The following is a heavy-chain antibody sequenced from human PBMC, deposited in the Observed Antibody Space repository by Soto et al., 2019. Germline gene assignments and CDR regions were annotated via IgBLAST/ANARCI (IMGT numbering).Heavy chain of an antibody. CDR3: ARGRCSGGSCYFTYYMDV. J-gene: IGHJ6*03. D-gene: IGHD2-15*01. CDR1: GFTFSSYW. V-gene: IGHV3-7*01. Sequence: PGGSMRLSCAASGFTFSSYWMSWVRQAPGKGLEWVANIKQDGSEKYYVDSVKGRFTISRDNTKNSLYLQMNSLRAEDTAVYYCARGRCSGGSCYFTYYMDVWGKGTTVTVSS. CDR2: IKQDGSEK.